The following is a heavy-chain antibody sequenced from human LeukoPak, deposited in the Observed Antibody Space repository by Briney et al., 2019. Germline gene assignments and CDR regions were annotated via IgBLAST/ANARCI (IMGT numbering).Heavy chain of an antibody. V-gene: IGHV1-2*04. CDR3: ARGGYCSGGSCYYDY. D-gene: IGHD2-15*01. CDR1: GYTFTGYY. J-gene: IGHJ4*02. Sequence: GASVKVSCKASGYTFTGYYMHWVRQAPGQGLEWMGWINPNSGGTNYAQKFQGWVTMTRDTSISTAYMELSRLRSDDTAVYCCARGGYCSGGSCYYDYWGQGTLVTVSS. CDR2: INPNSGGT.